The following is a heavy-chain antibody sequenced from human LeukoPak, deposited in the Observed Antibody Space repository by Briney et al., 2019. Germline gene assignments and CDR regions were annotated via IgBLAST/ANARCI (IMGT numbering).Heavy chain of an antibody. Sequence: GRSLRLSCAASGFTFSSYAMHWVRQAPGKGLEWVSVIYSGGSTYYADSVKGRFTISRDNSKNTLYLQMNSLRAEDTAVYYCARVPYYDILTGYYPFDYWGQGTLVTVSS. V-gene: IGHV3-66*01. CDR3: ARVPYYDILTGYYPFDY. CDR2: IYSGGST. CDR1: GFTFSSYA. J-gene: IGHJ4*02. D-gene: IGHD3-9*01.